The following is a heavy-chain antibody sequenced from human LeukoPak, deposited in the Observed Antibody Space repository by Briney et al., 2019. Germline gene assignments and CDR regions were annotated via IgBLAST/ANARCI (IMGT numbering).Heavy chain of an antibody. Sequence: QPGGSLSLSCAVSGVTFSDYSMNWVRQAPGKGLEWISYISSSSSVRFFADSVKGRFTISRDNAENSLYLQLNNLRADDPAVYYSARGYCNDKSCYYNPWGQGTPVTVSS. CDR1: GVTFSDYS. J-gene: IGHJ5*02. V-gene: IGHV3-48*01. D-gene: IGHD2-15*01. CDR2: ISSSSSVR. CDR3: ARGYCNDKSCYYNP.